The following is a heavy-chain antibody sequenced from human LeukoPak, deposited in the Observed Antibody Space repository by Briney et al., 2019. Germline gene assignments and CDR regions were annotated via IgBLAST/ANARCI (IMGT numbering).Heavy chain of an antibody. CDR3: ARASAGVAAAAN. J-gene: IGHJ4*02. Sequence: PSETLSLTCTLSGGSISRGGYYWYWIRQHPGKGLEWIGHIYNSGSSYYNPSLKSRLTISVDTSKNQFSLKLSSVTAADTAVYYCARASAGVAAAANWGQGTLVTVSS. D-gene: IGHD2-2*01. CDR2: IYNSGSS. V-gene: IGHV4-31*03. CDR1: GGSISRGGYY.